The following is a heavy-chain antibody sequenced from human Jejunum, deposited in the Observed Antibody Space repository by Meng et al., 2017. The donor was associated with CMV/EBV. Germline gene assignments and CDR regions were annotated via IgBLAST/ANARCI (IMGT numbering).Heavy chain of an antibody. CDR3: VRGLYSNSSPHLDP. CDR2: IIADSGGT. Sequence: SGNRFTGHYVHWVRQAPGQGLEWMGWIIADSGGTKYVQKFQGRVTMTRDTSISTVYMELSRLTYDDTAVYYCVRGLYSNSSPHLDPWGQGTLVTVSS. J-gene: IGHJ5*02. V-gene: IGHV1-2*02. CDR1: GNRFTGHY. D-gene: IGHD6-6*01.